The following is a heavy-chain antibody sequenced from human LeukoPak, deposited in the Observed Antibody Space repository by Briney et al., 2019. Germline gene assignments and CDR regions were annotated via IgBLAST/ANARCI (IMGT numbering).Heavy chain of an antibody. D-gene: IGHD2-2*02. J-gene: IGHJ3*02. CDR1: GGSISSYY. CDR3: ARAYTEHDAFDI. CDR2: IYYSGST. V-gene: IGHV4-59*08. Sequence: SETLSLTCTVSGGSISSYYWSWIRQPPGKGLEWIGYIYYSGSTNYNPSLKSRITISVDTSKNQFSLTLTSVTAADTAVYYCARAYTEHDAFDIWGQGTMVTVSS.